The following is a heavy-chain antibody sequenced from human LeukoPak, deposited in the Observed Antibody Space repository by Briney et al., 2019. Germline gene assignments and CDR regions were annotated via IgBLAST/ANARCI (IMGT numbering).Heavy chain of an antibody. Sequence: SETLSLTCTVSAYSIRGGYYWGWVRQPPGKGLQWIGSIFHSGSTSYNPSLKSRVTISIDTSKSQLSLKLSSVTAADTAVYYCARYPPPDYSNYWFDPWGQGTLVTVSS. J-gene: IGHJ5*02. CDR3: ARYPPPDYSNYWFDP. V-gene: IGHV4-38-2*02. CDR1: AYSIRGGYY. D-gene: IGHD4-11*01. CDR2: IFHSGST.